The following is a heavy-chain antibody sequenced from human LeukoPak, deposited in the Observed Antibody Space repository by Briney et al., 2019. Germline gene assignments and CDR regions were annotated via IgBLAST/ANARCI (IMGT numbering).Heavy chain of an antibody. CDR3: ARGTNDFWSGYYIGY. CDR1: GGSISSGGYY. Sequence: SETLSLTCTVSGGSISSGGYYWSWIRQHPGKGLEWIGYIYYSGSTYYNPSLKSRVTISVDTSKNQFSLKLSSVAAADTAVYYCARGTNDFWSGYYIGYWGQGTLVTVSS. CDR2: IYYSGST. J-gene: IGHJ4*02. D-gene: IGHD3-3*01. V-gene: IGHV4-31*03.